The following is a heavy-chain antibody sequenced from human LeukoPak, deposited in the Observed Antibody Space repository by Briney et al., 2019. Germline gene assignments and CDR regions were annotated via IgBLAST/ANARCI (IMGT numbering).Heavy chain of an antibody. CDR1: GYTFTDFY. D-gene: IGHD3-10*01. CDR2: INPNSGGT. Sequence: ASVKVSCKASGYTFTDFYIHWVRQAPGQGLEWMGWINPNSGGTNYAQRFQGRVTMTRDTSISTAYMELSRLRSDDTAVYYCARADMRSDYTPNDYWGQGTLVTVSS. V-gene: IGHV1-2*02. J-gene: IGHJ4*02. CDR3: ARADMRSDYTPNDY.